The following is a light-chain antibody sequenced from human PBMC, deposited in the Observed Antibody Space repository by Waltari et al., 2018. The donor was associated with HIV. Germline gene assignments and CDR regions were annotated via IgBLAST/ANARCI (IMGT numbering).Light chain of an antibody. V-gene: IGKV1-39*01. Sequence: DIQLTQSPPSLPASVGDRVTLTCRASQSISTYVNWYQQKPGRAPSLLIVGASNVQTGVPSRFSGSGSGTLFRLTISALQPEDYATYFCQQTYDFPRTFGQGTTVDVK. CDR2: GAS. CDR1: QSISTY. CDR3: QQTYDFPRT. J-gene: IGKJ1*01.